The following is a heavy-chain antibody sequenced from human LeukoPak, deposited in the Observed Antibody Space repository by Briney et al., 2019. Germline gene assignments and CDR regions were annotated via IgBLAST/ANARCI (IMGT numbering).Heavy chain of an antibody. Sequence: TSQTLSLTCAISGDSVSSNSAAWNWIRQSPSRGLEWLGRTYYRSKWHNDYAVSVKSRITINPDTSKNQFSLQLNSVTPEDTAVYYCARGGRRWLQFYYFDYWGQGTLVTVSS. CDR2: TYYRSKWHN. J-gene: IGHJ4*02. CDR1: GDSVSSNSAA. V-gene: IGHV6-1*01. CDR3: ARGGRRWLQFYYFDY. D-gene: IGHD5-24*01.